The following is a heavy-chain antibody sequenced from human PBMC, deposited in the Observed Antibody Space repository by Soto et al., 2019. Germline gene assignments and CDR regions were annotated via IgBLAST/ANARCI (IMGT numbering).Heavy chain of an antibody. J-gene: IGHJ4*02. V-gene: IGHV4-30-4*01. CDR3: AGLYICGINHGVGGVTTVDC. CDR1: GGSISSGDYY. CDR2: IYYSGST. Sequence: SETLSLTCTVSGGSISSGDYYWSWIRQPPGKGLEWIGYIYYSGSTYYNPSLKSRVTISVDTSKNQFSLKLSSVTAADTAVYFCAGLYICGINHGVGGVTTVDCWGQGTPGTGSS. D-gene: IGHD3-16*01.